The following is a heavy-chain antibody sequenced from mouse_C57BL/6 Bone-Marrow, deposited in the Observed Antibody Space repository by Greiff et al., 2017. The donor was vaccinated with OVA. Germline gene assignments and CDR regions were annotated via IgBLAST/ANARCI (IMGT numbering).Heavy chain of an antibody. CDR3: ARYPGAY. CDR1: GYTFTSYW. J-gene: IGHJ3*01. Sequence: QVQLQQSGAELVMPGASVKLSCKASGYTFTSYWMHWVKQRPGQGLEWIGEIDPSDSYINYNQKFKGKSTLTVDKSSSTAYMQLSSLTSEDSAVYYCARYPGAYWGQGTLVTVSA. V-gene: IGHV1-69*01. CDR2: IDPSDSYI.